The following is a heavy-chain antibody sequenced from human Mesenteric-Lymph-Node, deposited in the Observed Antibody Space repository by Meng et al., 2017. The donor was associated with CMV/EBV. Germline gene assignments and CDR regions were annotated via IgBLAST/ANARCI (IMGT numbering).Heavy chain of an antibody. Sequence: QLQQWGAALLKPSGTLPLTGAVYGGSFSGYYWSWIRQPPGKGLEWSGEINHSGSTNYNPSLKSRVTISVDTSKNQFSLKLSSVTAADTAVYYCARHQRWLKSEGGFNYWGQGTLVTVSS. CDR2: INHSGST. V-gene: IGHV4-34*01. CDR1: GGSFSGYY. CDR3: ARHQRWLKSEGGFNY. D-gene: IGHD4-23*01. J-gene: IGHJ4*02.